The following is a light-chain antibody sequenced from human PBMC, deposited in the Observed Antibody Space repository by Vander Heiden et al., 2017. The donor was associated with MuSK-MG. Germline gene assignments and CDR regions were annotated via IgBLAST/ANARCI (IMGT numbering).Light chain of an antibody. CDR1: TLGDKY. J-gene: IGLJ2*01. Sequence: SSELTQPPSLSVSPGQTASITCSGDTLGDKYICWYQQKPGQSPVMVIYQDSKRPSGIPERFSGSSSGNTATLTISGTQAMDEADDYCQAWDSSTARAVVFGGGTKLTVL. CDR2: QDS. CDR3: QAWDSSTARAVV. V-gene: IGLV3-1*01.